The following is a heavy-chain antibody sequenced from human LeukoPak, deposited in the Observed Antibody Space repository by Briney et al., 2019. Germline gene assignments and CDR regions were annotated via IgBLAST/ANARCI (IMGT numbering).Heavy chain of an antibody. CDR2: IIPIFGTA. Sequence: SVRVSCKASGGTFSSYAISWVRQAPGQGLEWMGGIIPIFGTANYAQKFQGRVTITADESTSTAYMELSSLRSEDTAVYYCALNLYYYDSSGSAFDIWGQGTMVTVSS. J-gene: IGHJ3*02. D-gene: IGHD3-22*01. CDR1: GGTFSSYA. V-gene: IGHV1-69*01. CDR3: ALNLYYYDSSGSAFDI.